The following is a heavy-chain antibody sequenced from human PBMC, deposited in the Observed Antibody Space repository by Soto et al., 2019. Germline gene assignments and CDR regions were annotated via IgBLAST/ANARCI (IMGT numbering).Heavy chain of an antibody. V-gene: IGHV3-33*01. J-gene: IGHJ6*02. D-gene: IGHD3-3*01. CDR1: GFTFSNYA. CDR3: ASDLSYLEWDYYGMDV. Sequence: QVQLVESGGGVVQPGRSLRLSCAASGFTFSNYAMHWVRQAPGKGLEWVAGTWYDGNKKYYIDSVKGRFTISSDNSMDKLHLQMDGLRVEDRAGYYCASDLSYLEWDYYGMDVWGQGPTVTVSS. CDR2: TWYDGNKK.